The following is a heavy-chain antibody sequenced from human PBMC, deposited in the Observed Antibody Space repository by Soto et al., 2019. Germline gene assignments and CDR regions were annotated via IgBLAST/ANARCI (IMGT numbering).Heavy chain of an antibody. D-gene: IGHD3-9*01. Sequence: QGELQESGPGLVKRSGTLSHTCAVSSGSISSSNWWSWVRQPPGKGLEWIGEIAHTENTNYNPSLKSRVTISVDKSKNQFSLRLTTVTAADTAVYYCASHLVMTGTRGFDHWGQGTLVTVSS. CDR2: IAHTENT. J-gene: IGHJ4*02. V-gene: IGHV4-4*02. CDR3: ASHLVMTGTRGFDH. CDR1: SGSISSSNW.